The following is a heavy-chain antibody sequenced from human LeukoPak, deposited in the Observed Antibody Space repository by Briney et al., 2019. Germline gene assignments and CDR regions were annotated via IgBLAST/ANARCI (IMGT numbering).Heavy chain of an antibody. D-gene: IGHD3-10*01. V-gene: IGHV3-7*05. CDR3: ARICNWFGNDY. CDR2: IKPDGSEK. J-gene: IGHJ4*02. CDR1: GFAFSSYW. Sequence: GGSLRLSCAASGFAFSSYWMSCVRQAPGKGLEWVANIKPDGSEKDYVDSVKGRFTISRDNAKNSLYLQMNSLRAEDTAVYYCARICNWFGNDYWGQGTLVTVSS.